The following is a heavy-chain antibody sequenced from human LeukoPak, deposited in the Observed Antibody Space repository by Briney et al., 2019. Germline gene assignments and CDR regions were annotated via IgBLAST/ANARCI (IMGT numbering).Heavy chain of an antibody. Sequence: PSETLSLTCAVYGGSFSGYYWSWIRQPPGKRLEWIGEINHSGSTNYNPSLKSRVTISVDTSKNQFSLKLSSVTAADTAVYYCARGRSSGSGSSGHDAFDIWGQGTMVTVSS. V-gene: IGHV4-34*01. CDR2: INHSGST. CDR3: ARGRSSGSGSSGHDAFDI. CDR1: GGSFSGYY. D-gene: IGHD3-10*01. J-gene: IGHJ3*02.